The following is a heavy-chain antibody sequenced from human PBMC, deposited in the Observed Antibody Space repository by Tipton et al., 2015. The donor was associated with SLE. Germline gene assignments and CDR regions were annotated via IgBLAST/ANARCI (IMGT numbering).Heavy chain of an antibody. CDR1: GVSISGSSYY. Sequence: TLSLTCTVSGVSISGSSYYWDWIRQPPGKGPEWIGRITNSGNTYYTPSFQSRVTMSVDTSKNHFSLKLSPVTAADTAVYYCARHDTNYGRNWFDPWGQGTLVTVSS. V-gene: IGHV4-39*01. D-gene: IGHD2-8*01. J-gene: IGHJ5*02. CDR2: ITNSGNT. CDR3: ARHDTNYGRNWFDP.